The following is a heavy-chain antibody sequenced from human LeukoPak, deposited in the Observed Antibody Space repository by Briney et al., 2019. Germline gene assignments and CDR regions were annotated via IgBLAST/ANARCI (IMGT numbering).Heavy chain of an antibody. CDR3: AVVMTTVSQRDY. D-gene: IGHD4-17*01. CDR2: INPNSGGI. CDR1: GYTFTGYY. Sequence: ASVKVSSKASGYTFTGYYIHWVRQAPGQGLEWMGRINPNSGGINYAQKFQGRVTMTRDTSISTAYMELSSLRSDDTAMYYCAVVMTTVSQRDYWGQGTLVTVSS. V-gene: IGHV1-2*06. J-gene: IGHJ4*02.